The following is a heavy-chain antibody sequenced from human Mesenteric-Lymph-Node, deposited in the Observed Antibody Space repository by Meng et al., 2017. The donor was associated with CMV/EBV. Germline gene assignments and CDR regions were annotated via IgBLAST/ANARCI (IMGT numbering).Heavy chain of an antibody. J-gene: IGHJ3*02. V-gene: IGHV2-5*02. Sequence: FSLRTGGEGVGWIRQAPGKPLEWLALIYWDDDERYSPSLKSRLTITKDTPKNKVVLTMTNVDPVDSGTYYCAHTYGSGSFYGDAFDIWGQGAMVTVSS. D-gene: IGHD3-10*01. CDR2: IYWDDDE. CDR1: FSLRTGGEG. CDR3: AHTYGSGSFYGDAFDI.